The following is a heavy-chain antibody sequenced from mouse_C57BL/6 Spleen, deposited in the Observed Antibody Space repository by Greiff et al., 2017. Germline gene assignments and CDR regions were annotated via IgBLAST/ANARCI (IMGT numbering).Heavy chain of an antibody. CDR3: ASGITTVHY. J-gene: IGHJ2*01. CDR2: INPSTGGT. V-gene: IGHV1-43*01. CDR1: GYSFTGYY. Sequence: VQLQQSGPELVKPGASVKISCKASGYSFTGYYMHWVKQSSEKSLEWIGEINPSTGGTSYNQKFKGKATLTVDTSSSTAYMQLKSLTSEDSAVYYCASGITTVHYWGQGTTLTVSS. D-gene: IGHD1-1*01.